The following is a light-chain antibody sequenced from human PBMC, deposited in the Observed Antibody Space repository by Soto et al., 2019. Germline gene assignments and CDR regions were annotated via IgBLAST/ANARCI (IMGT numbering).Light chain of an antibody. V-gene: IGKV3-15*01. CDR1: QSVSSN. Sequence: EIVMTQSPATLSVSPGERATLSCRASQSVSSNLAWYQQKPGQAPRLLLYGASTRATGIPARFSGSGSGTEFTLTISSLQSEDFAVYYGQQYNNWPPWTFGRGTEVEIK. CDR2: GAS. J-gene: IGKJ1*01. CDR3: QQYNNWPPWT.